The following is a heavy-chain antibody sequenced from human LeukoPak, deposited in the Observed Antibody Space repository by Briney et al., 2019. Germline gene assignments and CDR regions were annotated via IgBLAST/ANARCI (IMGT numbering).Heavy chain of an antibody. CDR1: GYIFIRNW. CDR2: IYPGDSDT. D-gene: IGHD2-15*01. J-gene: IGHJ4*02. V-gene: IGHV5-51*01. Sequence: GESLKISCKGSGYIFIRNWIGWVRQMPGKGLELMAIIYPGDSDTRYSPSFQGQVTISADKSISTAYLQWSSLTASDTAMYYCARLGTSATYFDLWGQGTLVTVSS. CDR3: ARLGTSATYFDL.